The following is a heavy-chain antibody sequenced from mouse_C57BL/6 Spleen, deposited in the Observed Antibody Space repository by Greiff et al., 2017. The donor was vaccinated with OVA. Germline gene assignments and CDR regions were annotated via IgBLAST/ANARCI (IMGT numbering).Heavy chain of an antibody. CDR3: ARQGDSSVDYAMDY. Sequence: EVKLMESGGGLVQPGGSLKLSCAASGFTFSDYYMYWVRQTPEKRLEWVAYISNGGGSTYYPDTVKGRFTISRDNAKNTLYLQMSRLKSEDTAMYYCARQGDSSVDYAMDYWGQGTSVTVSS. J-gene: IGHJ4*01. D-gene: IGHD3-2*02. V-gene: IGHV5-12*01. CDR2: ISNGGGST. CDR1: GFTFSDYY.